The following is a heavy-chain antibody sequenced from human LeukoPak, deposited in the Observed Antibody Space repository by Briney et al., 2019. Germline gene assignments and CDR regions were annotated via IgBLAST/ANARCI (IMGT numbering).Heavy chain of an antibody. D-gene: IGHD7-27*01. CDR1: GFTFSSYA. J-gene: IGHJ4*02. CDR3: AKTGERDY. V-gene: IGHV3-7*01. Sequence: GRSLRLSCAASGFTFSSYAMHWVRQAPGKGPEWVANIKEDGTQKYYVDSVRGRFTISRDNAENSLYLQMNSLRDEGTAVYYCAKTGERDYWGRGTLVTVSS. CDR2: IKEDGTQK.